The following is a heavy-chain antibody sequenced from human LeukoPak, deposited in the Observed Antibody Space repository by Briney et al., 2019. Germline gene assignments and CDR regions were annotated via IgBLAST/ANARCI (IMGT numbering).Heavy chain of an antibody. Sequence: PSETLSLTCTVSGGSISSSSYYWGWIRQPPGKGLEWIGSIYYSGSTYYNPSLKSRVTISVDTSKNQFSLELSSVTAADTAVYYCARVVLWKIGVAGNAPFDYWGQRTLVTVSS. CDR3: ARVVLWKIGVAGNAPFDY. V-gene: IGHV4-39*01. J-gene: IGHJ4*02. CDR2: IYYSGST. D-gene: IGHD6-19*01. CDR1: GGSISSSSYY.